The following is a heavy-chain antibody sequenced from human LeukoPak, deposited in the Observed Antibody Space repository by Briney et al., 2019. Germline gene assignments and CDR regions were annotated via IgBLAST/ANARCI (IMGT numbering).Heavy chain of an antibody. CDR1: GGSISSSSYY. CDR2: IYYSGST. J-gene: IGHJ3*02. D-gene: IGHD6-19*01. Sequence: SETLSLTCTVSGGSISSSSYYWGWIRQPPGKGLEWIGSIYYSGSTYYNPSLKSRVTISVDTSKNQFFLKLSSVTAADTAVYYCARDKSSGWWSPDAFDIWGQGTMVTVSS. V-gene: IGHV4-39*07. CDR3: ARDKSSGWWSPDAFDI.